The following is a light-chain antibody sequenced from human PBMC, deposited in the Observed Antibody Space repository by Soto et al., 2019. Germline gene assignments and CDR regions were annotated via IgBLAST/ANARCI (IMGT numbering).Light chain of an antibody. J-gene: IGLJ2*01. V-gene: IGLV2-14*01. Sequence: QSVLTQPASVSGSPGQSITISCTGTSGDVGGYYYVSWYQQLPGKAPKLMISEVSNRPSGVSNRFSGSKSGNTASLTTSGLQAEDEADYYCSSYTSISIVVFGGGTKVTVL. CDR2: EVS. CDR3: SSYTSISIVV. CDR1: SGDVGGYYY.